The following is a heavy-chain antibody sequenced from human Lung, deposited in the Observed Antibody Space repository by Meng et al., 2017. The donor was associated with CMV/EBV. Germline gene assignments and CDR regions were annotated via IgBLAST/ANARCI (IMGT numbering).Heavy chain of an antibody. CDR2: ISGSGGST. J-gene: IGHJ4*02. D-gene: IGHD6-19*01. Sequence: GGSLRLXCAASGFTFSSYAMSWVRQAPGKGLEWVSAISGSGGSTYYADSVKGRLTISRDNSKNTLYLQMNSLRAEDTAVYYCAKETIAGAGTGDYFDYWGQGNXVNGAS. CDR3: AKETIAGAGTGDYFDY. CDR1: GFTFSSYA. V-gene: IGHV3-23*01.